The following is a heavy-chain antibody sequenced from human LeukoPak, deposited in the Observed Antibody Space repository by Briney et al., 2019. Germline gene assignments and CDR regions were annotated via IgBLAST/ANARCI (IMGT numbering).Heavy chain of an antibody. D-gene: IGHD6-13*01. V-gene: IGHV3-7*05. Sequence: PGGSLRLSCAASGFTFSSYWMSWVRQAPGKGLEWVAYIKHDGSDTNYVDSVKGRFTISRDNAKHSLYLQMNSLRAEDTAMYYCARRIAATGMKYFDYWGQGTLVTVSS. CDR3: ARRIAATGMKYFDY. J-gene: IGHJ4*02. CDR2: IKHDGSDT. CDR1: GFTFSSYW.